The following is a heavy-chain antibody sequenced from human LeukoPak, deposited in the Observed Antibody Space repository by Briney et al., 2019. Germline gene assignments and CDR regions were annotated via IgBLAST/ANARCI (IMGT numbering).Heavy chain of an antibody. CDR2: INSDGSST. CDR3: AALDHGHDY. V-gene: IGHV3-74*03. Sequence: GGSLRLSCAASGITFTNAWLTWVRQAPGKGLAWVSRINSDGSSTKCADSVKGRFTISRDNAKNTLYLQMNSLRAEDTAVYYCAALDHGHDYWGQGTLVTVSS. J-gene: IGHJ4*02. CDR1: GITFTNAW.